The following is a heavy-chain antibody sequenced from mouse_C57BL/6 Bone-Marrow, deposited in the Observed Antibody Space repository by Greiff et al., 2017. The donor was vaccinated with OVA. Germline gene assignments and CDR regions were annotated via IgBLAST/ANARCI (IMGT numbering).Heavy chain of an antibody. V-gene: IGHV1-64*01. CDR1: GYTFTSYW. Sequence: QVQLQQSGAELVKPGASVKLSCKASGYTFTSYWMHWVKQRPGQGLEWIGMIHPNSGSTNYNEKFKSKATLTVDKSSSTAYMQLSSLTSEDSAVYYCARHGCYAMDYWGQGTSVTVSS. CDR2: IHPNSGST. J-gene: IGHJ4*01. CDR3: ARHGCYAMDY. D-gene: IGHD2-2*01.